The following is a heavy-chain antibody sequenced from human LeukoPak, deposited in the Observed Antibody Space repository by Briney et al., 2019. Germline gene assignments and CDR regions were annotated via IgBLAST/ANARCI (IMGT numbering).Heavy chain of an antibody. CDR3: ARATLTTVGNYYYYYGMDV. V-gene: IGHV3-21*01. CDR1: GFTFSSYS. Sequence: GGSLRLSCAASGFTFSSYSMNWVRQAPGKGLEWVSSISSSSSYIYYADSVKGRFTISRDNPKNSLYLQMNRLRAEDTAVYYCARATLTTVGNYYYYYGMDVWGQGTTATVSS. CDR2: ISSSSSYI. J-gene: IGHJ6*02. D-gene: IGHD4-23*01.